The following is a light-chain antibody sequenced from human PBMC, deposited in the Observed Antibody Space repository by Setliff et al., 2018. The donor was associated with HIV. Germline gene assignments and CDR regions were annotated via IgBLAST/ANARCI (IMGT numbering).Light chain of an antibody. J-gene: IGLJ2*01. CDR2: EVS. V-gene: IGLV2-23*02. CDR1: SSDVGSYNL. CDR3: CSYAGSSTVV. Sequence: LAQPASVSGSPGQSITISCTGTSSDVGSYNLVSWYQQHPGKAPKLMIYEVSKRPSGVSYRFSGSKSGTTASLTISGLQPEDEAEYYCCSYAGSSTVVFGGGTKGTVL.